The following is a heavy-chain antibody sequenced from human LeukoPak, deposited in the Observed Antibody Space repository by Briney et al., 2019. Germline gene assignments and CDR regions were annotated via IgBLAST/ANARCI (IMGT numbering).Heavy chain of an antibody. CDR2: IKQDGSET. Sequence: GGSLRLSCAASGFTFSTSWMDWVRQAPGKGLEWVANIKQDGSETYYVDSAKGRFTISRDDAKNSLYLQMDSLRVDDTAIYYCAKSLDYWGQGTLVTVSS. CDR1: GFTFSTSW. J-gene: IGHJ4*02. CDR3: AKSLDY. V-gene: IGHV3-7*01.